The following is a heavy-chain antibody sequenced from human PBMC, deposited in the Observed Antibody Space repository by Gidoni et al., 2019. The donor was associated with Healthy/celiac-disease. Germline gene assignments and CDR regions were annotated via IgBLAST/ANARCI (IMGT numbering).Heavy chain of an antibody. V-gene: IGHV3-9*01. CDR2: ISWKSGSI. J-gene: IGHJ3*02. D-gene: IGHD2-21*02. CDR3: AGVVTQDAFDI. Sequence: EVQLVESGGGLVQPGRSLRLSCAASGFTFDDYAMHWVRQAPGKGLEWVSGISWKSGSIGYADSVKGRFTISRDKAKNSLYLQMNSLRAEDTALYYCAGVVTQDAFDIWGQGTMVTVSS. CDR1: GFTFDDYA.